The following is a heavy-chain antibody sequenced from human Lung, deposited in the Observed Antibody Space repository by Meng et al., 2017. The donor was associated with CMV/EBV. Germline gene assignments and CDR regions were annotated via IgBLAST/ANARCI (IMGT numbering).Heavy chain of an antibody. V-gene: IGHV3-23*03. CDR3: AKPVPYCGSTSCYDS. CDR1: GFTFSSSA. J-gene: IGHJ4*02. Sequence: SGFTFSSSAMLWVRQPPGKGLEWVSVISSDGGTAYYADSVRGRFTISRDASKNTLYLQMNSLRGEDTAVYYCAKPVPYCGSTSCYDSWGQGTLVTVSS. D-gene: IGHD2-2*01. CDR2: ISSDGGTA.